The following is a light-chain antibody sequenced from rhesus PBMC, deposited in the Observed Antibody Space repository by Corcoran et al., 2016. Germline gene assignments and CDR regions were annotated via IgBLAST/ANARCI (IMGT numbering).Light chain of an antibody. V-gene: IGKV2-78*01. CDR3: MQTIQTPFT. Sequence: DIVMTQTLLSLPVTPGEPASISCRSSQSLLDSDGYTHLHWYLQKPGPSPQLLLYLVSNRASGVPDRLSGSGSGTDFTLKISRVETEDVGVYYCMQTIQTPFTFGPGTKLDIK. J-gene: IGKJ3*01. CDR2: LVS. CDR1: QSLLDSDGYTH.